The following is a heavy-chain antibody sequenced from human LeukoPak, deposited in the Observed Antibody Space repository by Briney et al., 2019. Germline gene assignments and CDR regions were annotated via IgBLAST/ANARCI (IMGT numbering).Heavy chain of an antibody. CDR2: IKQDGSEK. CDR1: GFTFSSYW. D-gene: IGHD3-22*01. J-gene: IGHJ6*03. Sequence: GGSLRLSCAASGFTFSSYWMSWVRQAPGKGLGWVASIKQDGSEKSYVDSVKGRFTISRDNAKNSLYLQMNSLRAEDTAVYYCARESYYYDSSGPGGYYYYMDVWGKGTTVTVSS. CDR3: ARESYYYDSSGPGGYYYYMDV. V-gene: IGHV3-7*01.